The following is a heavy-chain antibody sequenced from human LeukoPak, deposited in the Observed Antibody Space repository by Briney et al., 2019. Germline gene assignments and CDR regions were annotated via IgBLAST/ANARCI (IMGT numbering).Heavy chain of an antibody. CDR3: ARGALRYALYNWFDP. V-gene: IGHV3-30*04. D-gene: IGHD3-9*01. CDR1: GFTFSSYA. J-gene: IGHJ5*02. Sequence: GGSLRLSCAASGFTFSSYAMHWVRQAPGKGLEWVAVISYDGSNKYYADSVKGRFTISRDNSKNTLYLQMNSLRAEDTAVYYRARGALRYALYNWFDPWGQGTLVTVSS. CDR2: ISYDGSNK.